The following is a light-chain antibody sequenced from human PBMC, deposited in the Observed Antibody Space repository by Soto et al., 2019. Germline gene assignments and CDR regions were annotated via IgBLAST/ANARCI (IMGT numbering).Light chain of an antibody. Sequence: TVLTQSPGTLSLSPGERPTLSCRASQSVSSTYVSWYQQKPGQAPRLLIFGASSRATGIPDRFSGSGSGTDFTLTISRLEPEDFAVYYCQQSANSPVTFGQGTKLEIK. J-gene: IGKJ2*01. V-gene: IGKV3-20*01. CDR2: GAS. CDR1: QSVSSTY. CDR3: QQSANSPVT.